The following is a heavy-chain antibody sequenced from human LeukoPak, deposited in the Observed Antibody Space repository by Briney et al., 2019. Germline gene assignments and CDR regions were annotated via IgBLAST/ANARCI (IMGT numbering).Heavy chain of an antibody. D-gene: IGHD3-22*01. CDR1: GYTLTSYG. CDR2: ISAYNGNT. CDR3: ARDNRRVVVIVLDAFDI. V-gene: IGHV1-18*01. Sequence: ASVKVSCKASGYTLTSYGISWVRQAPGQGLEWMGWISAYNGNTNYAQKLQGRVTMTTDTSTSTAYMELRSLRSNDTAVYYCARDNRRVVVIVLDAFDIWGQGTMVTVSS. J-gene: IGHJ3*02.